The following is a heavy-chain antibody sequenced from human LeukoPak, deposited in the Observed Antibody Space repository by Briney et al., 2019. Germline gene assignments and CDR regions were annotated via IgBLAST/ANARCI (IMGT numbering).Heavy chain of an antibody. CDR3: VRYGV. V-gene: IGHV3-7*01. CDR1: GFNFSSFY. CDR2: IKQDGSEK. Sequence: SGGSLRLSCAASGFNFSSFYMSWVRQGPGKGLEWVANIKQDGSEKYYVDSVKGRFTVSRDNAKNSLYLQMNSLRAEDTAVYYCVRYGVWGQGTLVTVSS. J-gene: IGHJ4*02. D-gene: IGHD3-10*01.